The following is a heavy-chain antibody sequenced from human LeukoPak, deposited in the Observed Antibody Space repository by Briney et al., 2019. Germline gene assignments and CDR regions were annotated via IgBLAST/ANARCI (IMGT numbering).Heavy chain of an antibody. CDR1: GFTFSSYA. CDR2: ISSNVGST. J-gene: IGHJ5*02. CDR3: SRSGITGHGGLVAP. D-gene: IGHD1-20*01. Sequence: PGGSLRLSCAASGFTFSSYAMHWVRQAPGKGLEYVSAISSNVGSTYYANSVKGRFTISRDNSKNTLYLQMGSLRAEDLAVYYCSRSGITGHGGLVAPWGQRNLVTVSP. V-gene: IGHV3-64*01.